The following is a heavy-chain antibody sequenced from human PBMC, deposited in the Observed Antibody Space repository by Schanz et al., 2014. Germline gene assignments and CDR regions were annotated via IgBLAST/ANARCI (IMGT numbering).Heavy chain of an antibody. CDR1: GYIFINSG. CDR2: ISVYNHNK. Sequence: QIQLVQSGPEVKKPGATVKVSCKASGYIFINSGISWVRQAPGQGLEWMGWISVYNHNKEYDQKFQGRVTMTTDTSTSTGYMALTDRRSDDTAVYYCARERRFFDRDDLCDFDSWGQGTLVTVSS. J-gene: IGHJ4*02. V-gene: IGHV1-18*01. CDR3: ARERRFFDRDDLCDFDS. D-gene: IGHD3-3*01.